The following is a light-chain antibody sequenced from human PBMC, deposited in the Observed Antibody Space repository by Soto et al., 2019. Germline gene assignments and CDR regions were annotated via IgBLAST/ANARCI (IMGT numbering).Light chain of an antibody. CDR1: QSISDT. CDR2: SAS. CDR3: QQYNNWPWT. V-gene: IGKV3-15*01. J-gene: IGKJ1*01. Sequence: EFVLTQSPCTLSLPPGERATLSCRASQSISDTLAWYQQKPGQAPRLLIYSASRRATGFPGRFSGSGSGTDFTLTISSLQSEDLAVYYCQQYNNWPWTFGQGTKVDIK.